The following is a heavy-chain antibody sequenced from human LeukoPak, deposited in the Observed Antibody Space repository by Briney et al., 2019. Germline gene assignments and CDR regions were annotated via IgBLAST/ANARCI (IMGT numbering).Heavy chain of an antibody. V-gene: IGHV3-53*01. Sequence: PGGSLRLSCAASGFTVSSNYMSWVRQAPGKGLEWVSVIYSGGSTYHAGSVKGRFTISRDNSKNTLYLQMNSLRAEDTAVYYCARDDDVWSGWGHWGRGTLVTVSS. CDR1: GFTVSSNY. CDR2: IYSGGST. D-gene: IGHD3-3*01. J-gene: IGHJ4*02. CDR3: ARDDDVWSGWGH.